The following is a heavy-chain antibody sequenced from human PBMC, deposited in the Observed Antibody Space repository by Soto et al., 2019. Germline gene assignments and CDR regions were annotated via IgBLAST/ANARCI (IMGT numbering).Heavy chain of an antibody. V-gene: IGHV1-69*06. CDR1: GGTVSNYA. D-gene: IGHD6-13*01. Sequence: QVQLVQSGAEVKKPGSSVKVSCKTSGGTVSNYAISWVRQAPGQGLEWMGVIIPLFGTPSYAQKFRGRVTITADKSTTTAYMELSSLRSEDTAVYYCARGVQDSSSLYRFGRFDSWGQGTLVTVSS. J-gene: IGHJ4*02. CDR3: ARGVQDSSSLYRFGRFDS. CDR2: IIPLFGTP.